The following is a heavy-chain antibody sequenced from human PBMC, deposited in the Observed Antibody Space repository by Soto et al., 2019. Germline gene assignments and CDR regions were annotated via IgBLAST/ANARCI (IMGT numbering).Heavy chain of an antibody. V-gene: IGHV3-23*01. CDR2: ISDRGDTT. Sequence: HPGGSLRLSCAASGFTISSNAMYWVRQAPGKGLEWVSGISDRGDTTHYADSVKGRFTISRDTSKNTLYLQMNSLRAEDTAIYYCAGYYDFWSGYYTGFDPWGQGTLVTVSS. J-gene: IGHJ5*02. D-gene: IGHD3-3*01. CDR3: AGYYDFWSGYYTGFDP. CDR1: GFTISSNA.